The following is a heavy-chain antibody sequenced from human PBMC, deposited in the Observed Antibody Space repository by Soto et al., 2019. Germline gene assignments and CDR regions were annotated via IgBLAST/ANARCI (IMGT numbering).Heavy chain of an antibody. Sequence: PSETLSLTGTVSGGSLSGYFWSWIRQPPGKGLEWIGYIYYSGITNYTPSLKSRVTMSVDKSKNQISLKLRSVTAADTAVYYCAREMYSSGYSPWDHWGQGTVVTVAS. J-gene: IGHJ4*02. CDR2: IYYSGIT. CDR1: GGSLSGYF. D-gene: IGHD3-22*01. V-gene: IGHV4-59*01. CDR3: AREMYSSGYSPWDH.